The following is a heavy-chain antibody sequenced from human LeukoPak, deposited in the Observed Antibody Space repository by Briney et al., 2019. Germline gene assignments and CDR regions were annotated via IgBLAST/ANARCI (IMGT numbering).Heavy chain of an antibody. J-gene: IGHJ3*02. Sequence: GGSLRLSCAASGFTFSSYNMNWVRQAPGKGLEWVSSISSRSNYIYLADSLKGRFTISRDNAKNSLYLQMNSLRAEDTAMYYCARDRAVYSDSRGYYPDAFDIWGQGTMVTVSS. CDR3: ARDRAVYSDSRGYYPDAFDI. D-gene: IGHD3-22*01. V-gene: IGHV3-21*01. CDR2: ISSRSNYI. CDR1: GFTFSSYN.